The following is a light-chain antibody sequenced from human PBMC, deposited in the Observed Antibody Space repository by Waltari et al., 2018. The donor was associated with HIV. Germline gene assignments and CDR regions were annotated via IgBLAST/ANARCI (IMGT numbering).Light chain of an antibody. CDR1: YNR. V-gene: IGLV2-18*02. CDR2: EVS. Sequence: YNRVSWYQQPPGTAPKLMIYEVSNRPSGVPDRFSGSKSGNTASLTISGLQAEDEADYYCGSYTSSSTWVFGGGTKLTVL. CDR3: GSYTSSSTWV. J-gene: IGLJ3*02.